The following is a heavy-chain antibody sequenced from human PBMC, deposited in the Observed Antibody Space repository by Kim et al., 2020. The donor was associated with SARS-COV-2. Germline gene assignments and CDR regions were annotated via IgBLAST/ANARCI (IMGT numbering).Heavy chain of an antibody. J-gene: IGHJ4*02. D-gene: IGHD1-20*01. CDR3: ARDPIGNHPYNWKGYFDY. Sequence: GGSLRLSCAASGFTFSSYAMHWVRQAPGKGLEWVAVISYDGSNKYYADSVKGRFTISRDNSKNTLYLQMNSLRAEDTAVYYCARDPIGNHPYNWKGYFDYWGQGTLVTVSS. V-gene: IGHV3-30*04. CDR1: GFTFSSYA. CDR2: ISYDGSNK.